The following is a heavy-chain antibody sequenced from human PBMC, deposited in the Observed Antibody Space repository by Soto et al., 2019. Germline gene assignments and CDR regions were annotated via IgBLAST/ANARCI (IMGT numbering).Heavy chain of an antibody. Sequence: RGSRIRSCAASGFSFRYYYMILLRQAPGKGLEWVSYISSSGNTIHYADSVKGRFTTSRDNAKNSLFLQMNSLRVEDTAVYYCARVTHYFDYWGQGNLVTFSS. J-gene: IGHJ4*02. CDR3: ARVTHYFDY. V-gene: IGHV3-11*01. CDR2: ISSSGNTI. CDR1: GFSFRYYY.